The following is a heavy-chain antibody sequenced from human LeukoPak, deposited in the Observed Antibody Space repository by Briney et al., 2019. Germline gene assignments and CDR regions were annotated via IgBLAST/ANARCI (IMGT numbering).Heavy chain of an antibody. D-gene: IGHD5-24*01. CDR2: INPSSGST. CDR3: ASGDGYRDVYFDY. Sequence: GASVKVCCKASGYTFTSYYMHWVRQAPGQGHEWMGIINPSSGSTSYAQKFQGRVTMTRDTSTSTVYMELSSLRSEDTAVYYCASGDGYRDVYFDYWGQGTLVTVSS. J-gene: IGHJ4*02. CDR1: GYTFTSYY. V-gene: IGHV1-46*01.